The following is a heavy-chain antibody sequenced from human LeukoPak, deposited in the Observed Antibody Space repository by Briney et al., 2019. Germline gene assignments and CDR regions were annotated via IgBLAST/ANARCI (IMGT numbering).Heavy chain of an antibody. CDR2: INPNSGGT. CDR1: GYTFTYNY. CDR3: ARVTSLARFYFDY. J-gene: IGHJ4*02. D-gene: IGHD3-3*01. V-gene: IGHV1-2*02. Sequence: ASVKVSCKASGYTFTYNYIHWVRQAPGRGLEWMGWINPNSGGTNYAQKFQGRVTMTRDTSISTAYMELSRLRSDDTAVYYCARVTSLARFYFDYWGQGTLVTVSS.